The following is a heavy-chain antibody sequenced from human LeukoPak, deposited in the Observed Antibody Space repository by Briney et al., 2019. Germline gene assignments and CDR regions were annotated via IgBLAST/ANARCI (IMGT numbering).Heavy chain of an antibody. V-gene: IGHV1-2*02. D-gene: IGHD3-16*01. Sequence: ASVKVSCKSSGYTFTDYHIHWVRQAPGQGLEWMAWINSNTGGTNFAKNFQGRVTLSRDTSITTAYMELSRLDFGDTAIYYCVRRGGTFFDYWGQGALVTVYS. CDR2: INSNTGGT. CDR1: GYTFTDYH. CDR3: VRRGGTFFDY. J-gene: IGHJ4*02.